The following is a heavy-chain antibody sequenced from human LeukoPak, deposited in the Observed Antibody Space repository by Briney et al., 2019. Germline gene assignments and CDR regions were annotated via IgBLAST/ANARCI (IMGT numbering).Heavy chain of an antibody. J-gene: IGHJ4*02. D-gene: IGHD5-18*01. Sequence: SETLSLTRTVSGGSISSSSAYWGWIRQPPGKGLEWIGSIYYSKNTYYNPPLKSRVTISADTSKNQFSLTLGSVSATDTAVYYCVSPRGFSYGYFDYWGQGTLVTVSS. CDR2: IYYSKNT. V-gene: IGHV4-39*01. CDR1: GGSISSSSAY. CDR3: VSPRGFSYGYFDY.